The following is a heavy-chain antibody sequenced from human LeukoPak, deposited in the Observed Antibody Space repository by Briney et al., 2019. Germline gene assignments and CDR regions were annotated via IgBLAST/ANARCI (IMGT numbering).Heavy chain of an antibody. J-gene: IGHJ6*03. D-gene: IGHD2-8*01. Sequence: ASVKVSCKASGGTFSSYAISWVRQAPGQGLEWMGGIIPIFGTANYAQKFQGGVTITTDESTSTAYMELSSLRSEDTAVYYCARGGYCTNGVCRSGYYYYYMDVWGKGTTVTVSS. CDR2: IIPIFGTA. V-gene: IGHV1-69*05. CDR3: ARGGYCTNGVCRSGYYYYYMDV. CDR1: GGTFSSYA.